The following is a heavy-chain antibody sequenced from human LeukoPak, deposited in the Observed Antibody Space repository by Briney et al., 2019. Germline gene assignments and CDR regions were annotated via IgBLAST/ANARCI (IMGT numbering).Heavy chain of an antibody. D-gene: IGHD3-9*01. CDR2: ISAYNGNT. Sequence: GASVKVSCKASGYTFTSYGISWVRQAPGQGLEWMGWISAYNGNTNYAQKLQGRVTMTTDTSTSTAYMELRSLRSDDTAVYYCARGVLRYYDWQSFFDFWGQGTLVTVSS. CDR3: ARGVLRYYDWQSFFDF. CDR1: GYTFTSYG. V-gene: IGHV1-18*01. J-gene: IGHJ4*02.